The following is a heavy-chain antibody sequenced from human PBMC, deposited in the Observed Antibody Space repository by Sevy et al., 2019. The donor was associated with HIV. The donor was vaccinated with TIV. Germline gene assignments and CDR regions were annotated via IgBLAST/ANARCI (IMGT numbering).Heavy chain of an antibody. Sequence: KQSQTLSLTCAVYGGSFSGYYWSWIRQPPGKGLEWIGEINHSGRTEYNPSLKSRVTMSVDTSKNQFSLNLSSVTAADTAVYYCARLPPTWDSRGNYYYYMDVWGKGTTVTVSS. CDR2: INHSGRT. D-gene: IGHD3-22*01. J-gene: IGHJ6*03. CDR3: ARLPPTWDSRGNYYYYMDV. V-gene: IGHV4-34*01. CDR1: GGSFSGYY.